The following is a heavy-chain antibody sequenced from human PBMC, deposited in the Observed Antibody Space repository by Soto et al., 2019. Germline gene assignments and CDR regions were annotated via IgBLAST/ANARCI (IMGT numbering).Heavy chain of an antibody. D-gene: IGHD2-2*01. CDR2: IYWDDDK. J-gene: IGHJ5*02. CDR3: AHSTAGVVVPADMVLGTGWFDP. V-gene: IGHV2-5*02. CDR1: GFSLSTSGVG. Sequence: QITLKESGPTLVKPTQTLTLTCTFSGFSLSTSGVGVGWIRQPPGKALEWLALIYWDDDKRYSPSLKSRLTTTKDTTKTRVVLTMTNMDPGDTATYYCAHSTAGVVVPADMVLGTGWFDPWGQGTLVTVSS.